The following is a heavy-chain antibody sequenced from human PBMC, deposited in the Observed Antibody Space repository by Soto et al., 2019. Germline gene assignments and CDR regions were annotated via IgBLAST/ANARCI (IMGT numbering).Heavy chain of an antibody. J-gene: IGHJ6*02. Sequence: QLQLRESGSGLVKSSQTLSLTCAVSGGSISTSDYSWSWIRQPPGRGLEWLGSIYHTGTTHYIPSLKNRLTMSLDKSKNQFYLDLTSVTAADTALYYCVRERTIFRVSPGGGVDVWGQGTTVTVSS. CDR3: VRERTIFRVSPGGGVDV. V-gene: IGHV4-30-2*01. CDR1: GGSISTSDYS. CDR2: IYHTGTT. D-gene: IGHD3-3*01.